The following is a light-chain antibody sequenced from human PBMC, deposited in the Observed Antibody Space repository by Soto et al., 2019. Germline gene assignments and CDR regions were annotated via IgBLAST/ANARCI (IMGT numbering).Light chain of an antibody. V-gene: IGLV1-44*01. CDR1: SSNIGINV. Sequence: QSVLTQPPSASGTLGPRVTISCSGSSSNIGINVLSWYQQLPGAAPKLLIYSNDQRHSGVPDRFSGSKSGTSASLAICGLQSEDEADYYCAAWDDSLNGYAFGPGTKFTVL. CDR3: AAWDDSLNGYA. CDR2: SND. J-gene: IGLJ1*01.